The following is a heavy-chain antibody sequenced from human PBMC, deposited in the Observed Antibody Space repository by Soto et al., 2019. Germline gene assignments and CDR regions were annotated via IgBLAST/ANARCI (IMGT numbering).Heavy chain of an antibody. CDR2: ISAYNGNT. D-gene: IGHD3-3*01. Sequence: ASVKLSCKASGYTFTSYHITWVRQAPRQGLEWMGWISAYNGNTNYAQKFQGRVTMTRNTSISTAYMELSSLRSEDTAVYYCARGFWSGYYYYGMDVWGQGTTVTVS. V-gene: IGHV1-8*02. CDR3: ARGFWSGYYYYGMDV. J-gene: IGHJ6*02. CDR1: GYTFTSYH.